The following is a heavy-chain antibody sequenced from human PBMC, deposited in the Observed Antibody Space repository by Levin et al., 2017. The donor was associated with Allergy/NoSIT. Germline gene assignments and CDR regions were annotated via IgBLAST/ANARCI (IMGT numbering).Heavy chain of an antibody. Sequence: PSETLSLTCTVSGGSISNFFWSWVRQPPGKGLEWIGYIYYSGSTNYNPSLKSRVTISVDTSKNQFSLKLSSVTAADTAVYDCARGSNGSYFWSDYWGQGTLVTVSS. CDR2: IYYSGST. D-gene: IGHD1-26*01. CDR3: ARGSNGSYFWSDY. CDR1: GGSISNFF. J-gene: IGHJ4*02. V-gene: IGHV4-59*01.